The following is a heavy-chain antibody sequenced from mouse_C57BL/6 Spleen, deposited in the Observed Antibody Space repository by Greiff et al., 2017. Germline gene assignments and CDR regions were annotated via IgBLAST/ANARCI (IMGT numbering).Heavy chain of an antibody. CDR3: ARGAQAYYAMDY. D-gene: IGHD3-2*02. J-gene: IGHJ4*01. V-gene: IGHV2-2*01. Sequence: VQLPQSGPGLVQHSQLLYLTSTVSGFSLTSHGVHWVRQPPATGLQCVGAICRGGSTDYNAPFISRLSISKDNSKSQVFFKMNSLQADDTAIYYCARGAQAYYAMDYWGQGTSVTVSS. CDR1: GFSLTSHG. CDR2: ICRGGST.